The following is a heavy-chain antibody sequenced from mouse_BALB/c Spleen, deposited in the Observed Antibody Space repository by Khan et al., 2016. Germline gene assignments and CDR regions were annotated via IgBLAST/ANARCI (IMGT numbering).Heavy chain of an antibody. CDR1: GYSFTGYY. J-gene: IGHJ4*01. Sequence: LVKTGASVKISCKASGYSFTGYYIHWVKQSHGKGLEWIGYISCYNGATNYNPKFRGKATFTVDTSSSTAYMQFNSLTSEDSGVYYCARGDYDGYYAMDYWGQGTSVTVSS. CDR3: ARGDYDGYYAMDY. D-gene: IGHD2-4*01. CDR2: ISCYNGAT. V-gene: IGHV1S34*01.